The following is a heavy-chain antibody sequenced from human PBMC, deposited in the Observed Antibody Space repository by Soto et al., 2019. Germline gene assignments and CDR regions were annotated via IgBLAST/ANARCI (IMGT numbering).Heavy chain of an antibody. CDR1: GFMFSTYV. J-gene: IGHJ6*02. V-gene: IGHV3-7*03. CDR3: ARWYYAMDV. Sequence: EVQLVQSGGGLVQPGGSLRLSCAASGFMFSTYVMSWVRQAPGKGLEWVANIRQDGSEEYYVDSVKGRFTISRDNARNSFYLQMHSLRAEDTAVYYCARWYYAMDVWGQGTTVTVS. CDR2: IRQDGSEE.